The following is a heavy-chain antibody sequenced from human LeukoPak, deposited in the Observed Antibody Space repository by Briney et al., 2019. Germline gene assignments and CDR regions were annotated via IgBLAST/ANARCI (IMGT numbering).Heavy chain of an antibody. D-gene: IGHD6-19*01. CDR1: GFSLSGYG. J-gene: IGHJ4*02. Sequence: GGSLRLSCEASGFSLSGYGMHWVRQAPGKGLQWVAYISYDGSNKYYADSVKGRFTISRDNSKSTLYLQMNSLKTEDTAVYYCARDFRIAVALEYWGQGTLVTVSS. V-gene: IGHV3-30*19. CDR3: ARDFRIAVALEY. CDR2: ISYDGSNK.